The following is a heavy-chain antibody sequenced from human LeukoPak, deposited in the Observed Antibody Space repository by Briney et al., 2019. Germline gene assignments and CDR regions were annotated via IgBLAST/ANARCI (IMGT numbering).Heavy chain of an antibody. CDR2: ISAYKGNT. D-gene: IGHD3-22*01. CDR3: ASNYYDSSGYYHTFDY. J-gene: IGHJ4*02. Sequence: ASVKVSCKASGYTFTSYGISWVRQAPGQGLEWMGWISAYKGNTNYAQKLQGRVTMTTDTSTSTAYMDLRSLRSDDTAVYYCASNYYDSSGYYHTFDYWGQGTLVTVSS. V-gene: IGHV1-18*01. CDR1: GYTFTSYG.